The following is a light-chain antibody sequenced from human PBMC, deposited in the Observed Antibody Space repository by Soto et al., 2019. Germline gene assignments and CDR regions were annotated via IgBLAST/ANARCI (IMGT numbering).Light chain of an antibody. CDR1: QGISSW. CDR3: QQVKSHST. CDR2: KTS. Sequence: DIQITQSPSSVSASVVDRVTITCRASQGISSWLAWYQQKPGKAPKLLTQKTSSLESGVPSRFRGSGSGTEFTLTISSLQPDDLATYYCQQVKSHSTFGQGTKVDIK. J-gene: IGKJ1*01. V-gene: IGKV1-5*03.